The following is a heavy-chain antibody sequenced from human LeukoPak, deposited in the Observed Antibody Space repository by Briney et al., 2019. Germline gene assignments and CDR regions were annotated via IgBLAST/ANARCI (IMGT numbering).Heavy chain of an antibody. D-gene: IGHD1-7*01. V-gene: IGHV3-48*04. J-gene: IGHJ5*02. Sequence: GGSLRLSCAASGFTFSSYAMHWIRQAPGKGLEWVSYISSSGSTIYYADSVKGRFTISRDNAKNSLYLQMNSLRAEDTAVYYCASGLELPWFDPWGQGTLVTVSS. CDR2: ISSSGSTI. CDR1: GFTFSSYA. CDR3: ASGLELPWFDP.